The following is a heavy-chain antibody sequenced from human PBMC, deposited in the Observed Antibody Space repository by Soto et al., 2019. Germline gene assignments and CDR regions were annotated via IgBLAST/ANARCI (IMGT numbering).Heavy chain of an antibody. CDR1: GFTFDDYG. D-gene: IGHD3-10*01. Sequence: SGGSLRLSCAASGFTFDDYGMSWVRQAPGKGLEWVSGINWNGGSTGYADSVKGRFTISRDNAKNSLYLQMNSLRAEDTALYYCATLQDYYGSGSYGYYYYYGMDVWGQGTTVTVSS. CDR2: INWNGGST. CDR3: ATLQDYYGSGSYGYYYYYGMDV. J-gene: IGHJ6*02. V-gene: IGHV3-20*04.